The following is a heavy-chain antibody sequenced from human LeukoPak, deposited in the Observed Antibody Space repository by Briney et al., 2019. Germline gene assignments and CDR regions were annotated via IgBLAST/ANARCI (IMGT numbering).Heavy chain of an antibody. CDR2: ISGYNGNT. Sequence: ASVKVSCKASGYTFTSYYMHWVRQAPGQGLEWVGWISGYNGNTNYAQKVQGRVTMTTDTSTSTAYMELRSLRSDDTAVYYCARGSDMDVWGKGTRSPSP. J-gene: IGHJ6*03. CDR1: GYTFTSYY. CDR3: ARGSDMDV. V-gene: IGHV1-18*04.